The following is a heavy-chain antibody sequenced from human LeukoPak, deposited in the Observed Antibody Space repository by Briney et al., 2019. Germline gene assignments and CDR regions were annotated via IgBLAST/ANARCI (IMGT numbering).Heavy chain of an antibody. V-gene: IGHV1-2*02. CDR3: ARGPLYGSGSYLPTYYFDY. CDR2: INPNSGGT. J-gene: IGHJ4*02. CDR1: GYTFTGYY. Sequence: ASVKVSCKASGYTFTGYYMHWVRQAPGQGLEWMGWINPNSGGTNYAQKFQGRVTMTRDTSISTAYMELSRLRSDDTAVYYCARGPLYGSGSYLPTYYFDYWGQGTLVTVSS. D-gene: IGHD3-10*01.